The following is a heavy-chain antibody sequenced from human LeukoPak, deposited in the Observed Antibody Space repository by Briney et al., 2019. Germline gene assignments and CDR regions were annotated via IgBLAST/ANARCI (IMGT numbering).Heavy chain of an antibody. Sequence: PSETLSLTCSVSGGSISSTYYYWGWIRQPPGKGLEWIGSIYYSGSTYYNPSLKSRVTISVDTSKNQFPLKLSSVTAADTAVYYCARLKQEYYYDSSGTPGAWFDPWGQGTLVTVSS. V-gene: IGHV4-39*01. CDR2: IYYSGST. CDR1: GGSISSTYYY. J-gene: IGHJ5*02. CDR3: ARLKQEYYYDSSGTPGAWFDP. D-gene: IGHD3-22*01.